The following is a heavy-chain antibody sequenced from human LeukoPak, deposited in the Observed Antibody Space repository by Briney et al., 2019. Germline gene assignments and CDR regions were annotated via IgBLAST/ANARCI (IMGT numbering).Heavy chain of an antibody. CDR1: GGSINSGGYY. J-gene: IGHJ5*02. CDR2: ISNNGNT. Sequence: PSETLSLTCNVSGGSINSGGYYWSWIRQHPGKGLEWLGYISNNGNTYYSPSFERRTSMSVDTSKNQFSLRLTLVTAADTATYYCARTTVHPNKFDPWGQGTLVTVSS. CDR3: ARTTVHPNKFDP. D-gene: IGHD1-1*01. V-gene: IGHV4-31*03.